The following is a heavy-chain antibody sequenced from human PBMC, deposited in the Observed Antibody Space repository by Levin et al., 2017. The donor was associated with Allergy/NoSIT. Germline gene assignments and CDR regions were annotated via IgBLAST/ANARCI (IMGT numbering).Heavy chain of an antibody. CDR1: GFIFSSYG. D-gene: IGHD5-18*01. Sequence: GESLKISCAASGFIFSSYGMHWVRQAPGKGLEWVAVISSDGSQKYYANSMKGRFTISRDNSKNTVYLQMSGLRSEDTAVYYCAKDRQDTAIHDWGQGTRVTVSS. CDR2: ISSDGSQK. J-gene: IGHJ4*02. V-gene: IGHV3-30*18. CDR3: AKDRQDTAIHD.